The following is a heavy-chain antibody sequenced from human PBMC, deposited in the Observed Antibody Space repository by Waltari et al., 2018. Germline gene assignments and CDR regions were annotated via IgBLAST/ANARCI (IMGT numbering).Heavy chain of an antibody. D-gene: IGHD3-16*01. CDR3: ASEIRKARYVEL. Sequence: QVQLQESGPGLVKPSETLSLTCAVSGYSISSGYYWGWIRQPPGKGLEWIGSSYHSGSTYDNPSLKSRVTISVDTSKNQVSRKRSSVTAADTAVYYCASEIRKARYVELWGRGTLVTVSS. CDR1: GYSISSGYY. J-gene: IGHJ2*01. V-gene: IGHV4-38-2*01. CDR2: SYHSGST.